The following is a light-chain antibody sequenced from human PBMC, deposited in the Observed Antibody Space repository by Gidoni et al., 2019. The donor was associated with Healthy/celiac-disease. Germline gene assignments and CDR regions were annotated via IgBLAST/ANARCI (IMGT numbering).Light chain of an antibody. CDR1: QSVSSN. CDR3: QQYNNLPIT. J-gene: IGKJ5*01. CDR2: GAS. V-gene: IGKV3-15*01. Sequence: EIVSTQSPATLSVSPGERATLSCRASQSVSSNLAWYQQKPGQAPRLLIYGASTRATGIPARFSGSGSGTEFTLTISSLQSEDFAVYYCQQYNNLPITFGQGTRLEIK.